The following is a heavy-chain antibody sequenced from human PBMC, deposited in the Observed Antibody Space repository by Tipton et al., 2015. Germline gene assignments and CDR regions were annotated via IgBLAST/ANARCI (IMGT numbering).Heavy chain of an antibody. CDR3: ARDPRPYNVLRGASNWFDP. Sequence: GSLRLSCVASGFTFSDYQMYWIRQAPGKGLEWLSYVVPSGSVMSYADSVRGRFTVSRDNAKNSLFLQMSNLRVDDTAVYYCARDPRPYNVLRGASNWFDPWGQGTLVTVSS. CDR1: GFTFSDYQ. D-gene: IGHD5-24*01. CDR2: VVPSGSVM. J-gene: IGHJ5*02. V-gene: IGHV3-11*01.